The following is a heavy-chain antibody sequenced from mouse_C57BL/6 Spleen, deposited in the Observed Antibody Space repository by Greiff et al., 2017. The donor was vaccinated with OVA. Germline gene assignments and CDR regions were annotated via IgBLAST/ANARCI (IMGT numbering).Heavy chain of an antibody. CDR1: GYSITSGYD. D-gene: IGHD1-1*01. CDR3: ARERVYCAFDY. J-gene: IGHJ2*01. CDR2: ISYSGST. Sequence: EVKLLESGPGMVKPSQSLSLTCTVTGYSITSGYDWHWIRHFPGNKLEWMGYISYSGSTNYNPSLKSRIPFTHDTSKNHFFLKLNSVTTAATATYYCARERVYCAFDYWGQGTTLTVSS. V-gene: IGHV3-1*01.